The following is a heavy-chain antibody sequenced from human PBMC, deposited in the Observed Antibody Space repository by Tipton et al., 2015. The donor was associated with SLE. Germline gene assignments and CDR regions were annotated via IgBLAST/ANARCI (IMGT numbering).Heavy chain of an antibody. D-gene: IGHD1-1*01. CDR1: GFTFSYYS. V-gene: IGHV3-21*01. J-gene: IGHJ4*02. CDR2: ISSSSSYI. Sequence: GSLRLSCAASGFTFSYYSMNWVRQAPGKGLEWVSSISSSSSYIYYADSVKGRFTISRDNAKNSLYLQMNSLRAEDTAVYYCATLPGRLEHYWGQGTLVTVSS. CDR3: ATLPGRLEHY.